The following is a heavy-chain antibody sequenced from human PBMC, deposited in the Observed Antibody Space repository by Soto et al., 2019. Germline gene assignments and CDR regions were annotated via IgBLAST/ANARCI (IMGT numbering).Heavy chain of an antibody. CDR2: VSGDGSST. CDR1: GFTLSSYA. J-gene: IGHJ4*02. CDR3: AKDWGSSWYREGYFDY. D-gene: IGHD6-13*01. Sequence: EVPLLESGGGLVQPGGSLRLSCAASGFTLSSYAMSWVRQAPGKGLEWVSAVSGDGSSTYYADSVKGRFTISRDNYKNTLYLQMNRLRAEDTAVYFCAKDWGSSWYREGYFDYWGQGTLVTVSS. V-gene: IGHV3-23*01.